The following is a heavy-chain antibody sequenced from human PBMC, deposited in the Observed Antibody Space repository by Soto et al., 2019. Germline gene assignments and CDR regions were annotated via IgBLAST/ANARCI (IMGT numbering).Heavy chain of an antibody. J-gene: IGHJ4*02. CDR3: ATGTRNSGTCDF. D-gene: IGHD2-15*01. Sequence: QVQVVQSGAEVKKPGSSVKVSCKASGGTFSNYAISWVRQAPGHGLEWVGGIIPLTETPVYAQTVQGRLTITADEITSAAYMELSSLRADDAAVYYIATGTRNSGTCDFWDQGTRATVSS. CDR2: IIPLTETP. CDR1: GGTFSNYA. V-gene: IGHV1-69*01.